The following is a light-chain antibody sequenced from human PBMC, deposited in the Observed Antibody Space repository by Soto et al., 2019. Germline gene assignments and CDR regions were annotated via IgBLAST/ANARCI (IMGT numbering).Light chain of an antibody. CDR3: QTWGTGIHVV. Sequence: QSVLTQSPSASASLGASVKLTCTLSSGHSSYAIAWHQQQPEKGPRYLMKVDSDGSHTSGDAIPDRFSGSSSGAERYLTISSLQSEDEADYYCQTWGTGIHVVFGGGTQLTVL. CDR1: SGHSSYA. CDR2: VDSDGSH. V-gene: IGLV4-69*01. J-gene: IGLJ2*01.